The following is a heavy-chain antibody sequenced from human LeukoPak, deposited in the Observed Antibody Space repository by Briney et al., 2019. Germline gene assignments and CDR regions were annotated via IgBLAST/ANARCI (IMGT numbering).Heavy chain of an antibody. V-gene: IGHV4-39*07. CDR1: GGSISSSNYY. J-gene: IGHJ4*02. D-gene: IGHD6-19*01. Sequence: SETLSLTCTVSGGSISSSNYYWGGIRQPPGKGLEWSGSIYYSGSTSYNPSLKSRVTISVDTSKNQFSLKLSSVTAADTAAYYCARNFSSGWFDYWGQGTLVTVSS. CDR3: ARNFSSGWFDY. CDR2: IYYSGST.